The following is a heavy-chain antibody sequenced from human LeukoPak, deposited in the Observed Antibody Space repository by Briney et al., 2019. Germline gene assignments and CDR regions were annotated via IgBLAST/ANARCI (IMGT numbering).Heavy chain of an antibody. CDR2: IKQDGSEK. Sequence: PGGSLRLSCAASGSTVSSNHMTWVRQAPGKGLEWVANIKQDGSEKYYVDSVKGRFTISRDNAKNSLYLQMNSLRAEDTAVYYCARGYSSSWYPPLGYYYYGMDVWGQGTTVTVSS. D-gene: IGHD6-13*01. CDR1: GSTVSSNH. J-gene: IGHJ6*02. CDR3: ARGYSSSWYPPLGYYYYGMDV. V-gene: IGHV3-7*01.